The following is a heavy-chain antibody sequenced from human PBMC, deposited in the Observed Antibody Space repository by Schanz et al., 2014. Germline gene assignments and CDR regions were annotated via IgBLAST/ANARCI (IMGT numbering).Heavy chain of an antibody. CDR1: GFTFSSYA. J-gene: IGHJ4*02. CDR2: ISNDGSIK. Sequence: QVQLLQFGGGVVQPGRSLRLSCAASGFTFSSYAMHWVRQAPGKGLEWVALISNDGSIKYYADSVEGRFTISRDNSRNTLYLHMNSLRSDDTAVYYSARSAGRDFWSGYYTRFDYWGQGTLVTVSS. V-gene: IGHV3-30-3*01. D-gene: IGHD3-3*01. CDR3: ARSAGRDFWSGYYTRFDY.